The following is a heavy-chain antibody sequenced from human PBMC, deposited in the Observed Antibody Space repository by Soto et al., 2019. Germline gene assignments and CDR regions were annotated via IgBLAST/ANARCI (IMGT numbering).Heavy chain of an antibody. D-gene: IGHD6-13*01. J-gene: IGHJ6*02. CDR3: ARGESSSWYGEVNGMDV. Sequence: GGSLRLSCAASGFTFSSYGMHWVRQAPGKGLEWVAVIWYDGSNKYYADSVKGRFTISRDNSKNTLYLQMNSLRAEDTAVYYCARGESSSWYGEVNGMDVWGQGTTVTVSS. CDR2: IWYDGSNK. CDR1: GFTFSSYG. V-gene: IGHV3-33*01.